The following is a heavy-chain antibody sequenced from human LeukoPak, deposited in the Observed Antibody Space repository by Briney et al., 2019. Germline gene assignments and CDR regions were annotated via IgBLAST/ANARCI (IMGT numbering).Heavy chain of an antibody. Sequence: SVTVPCKASGYTFTRYGISWVRQAPAPGSEWMGLISAHSGYTNYAQKPQGRVTMTTDTSTSTAYVELRSLRADDTAVYYCARDSVVPAANADYWGQGTLVTVSS. D-gene: IGHD2-2*01. CDR3: ARDSVVPAANADY. J-gene: IGHJ4*02. V-gene: IGHV1-18*04. CDR1: GYTFTRYG. CDR2: ISAHSGYT.